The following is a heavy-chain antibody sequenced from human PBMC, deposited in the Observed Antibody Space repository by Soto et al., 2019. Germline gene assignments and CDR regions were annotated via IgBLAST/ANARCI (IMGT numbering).Heavy chain of an antibody. CDR3: ARGEDYGGNSQYFDY. CDR2: IYHSGST. J-gene: IGHJ4*02. V-gene: IGHV4-30-2*01. D-gene: IGHD4-17*01. CDR1: GGSISSGDYS. Sequence: PSETLSLTCAVSGGSISSGDYSWTWIRQPPGKGLEWIGYIYHSGSTYYNPSLKSRVTISVDRSKNQFSLKLSSVTAADTAVYYCARGEDYGGNSQYFDYWGQGTLVTVSS.